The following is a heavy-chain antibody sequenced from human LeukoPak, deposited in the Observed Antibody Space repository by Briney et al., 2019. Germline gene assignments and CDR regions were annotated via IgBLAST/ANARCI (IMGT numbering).Heavy chain of an antibody. CDR3: AKDEGAGDSRYYFDY. Sequence: GGSLRLSCAASGFMFASYAMSWVRQAPGKGLEWVSAISGSGDNTYYADSVKGRFTISRDNSKSTLYLQMNSLRAEDTAVYYCAKDEGAGDSRYYFDYWGQGTLVTVSS. J-gene: IGHJ4*02. V-gene: IGHV3-23*01. D-gene: IGHD1-26*01. CDR2: ISGSGDNT. CDR1: GFMFASYA.